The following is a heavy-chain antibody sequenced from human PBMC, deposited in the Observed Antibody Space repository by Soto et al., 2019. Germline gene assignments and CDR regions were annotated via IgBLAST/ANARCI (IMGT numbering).Heavy chain of an antibody. V-gene: IGHV3-30-3*01. CDR2: ISYDGSNQ. CDR1: GFTFDTYA. Sequence: VQLVESGGGVVQSGRSLRLSCAASGFTFDTYAMHWVRQAPGKGLEWVAVISYDGSNQFYAGSVKGRFTVSRDNSKNTLYLQGNSLRNDDTAVYYCTRGLLTDFFDDWGQGALVTVSS. CDR3: TRGLLTDFFDD. J-gene: IGHJ4*02.